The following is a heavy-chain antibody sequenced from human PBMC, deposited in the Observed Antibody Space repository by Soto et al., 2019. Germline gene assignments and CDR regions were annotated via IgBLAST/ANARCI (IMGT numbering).Heavy chain of an antibody. CDR3: AKSNSGYFGY. Sequence: PGGSLRLCCTASGFTFSSYAMSWVRQAPGKGLEWVSAISGSGGSTYYADSVKGRFTISRDNSKNTLYPQMNSLRAEDTAVYYCAKSNSGYFGYWGQGTLVTVSS. CDR1: GFTFSSYA. V-gene: IGHV3-23*01. CDR2: ISGSGGST. J-gene: IGHJ4*02. D-gene: IGHD3-22*01.